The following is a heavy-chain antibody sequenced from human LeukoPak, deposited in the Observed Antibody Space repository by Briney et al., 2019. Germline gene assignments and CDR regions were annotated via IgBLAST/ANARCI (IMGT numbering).Heavy chain of an antibody. D-gene: IGHD5-12*01. Sequence: GGSLRLSCAASGFTFSSYSMNWVRQAPGKGLEWVSYISSSSSTIYYADSVKGRFTISRDNAKNSLYLQMNSLRAEDTAVYYCARVSGYKSFDYWGQGTLVTVSS. V-gene: IGHV3-48*04. CDR3: ARVSGYKSFDY. CDR1: GFTFSSYS. J-gene: IGHJ4*02. CDR2: ISSSSSTI.